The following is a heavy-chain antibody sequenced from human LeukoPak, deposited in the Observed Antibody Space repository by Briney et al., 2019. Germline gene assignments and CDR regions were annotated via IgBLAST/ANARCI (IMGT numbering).Heavy chain of an antibody. V-gene: IGHV3-23*01. D-gene: IGHD2-15*01. Sequence: PGGSLRLSCAASGFTFSSYGMSWVRQAPGKGLEWVSAISGSGGSTYYADSVKGRLTISRANYKKTLYLQMNSLRAEDTAVYYCAKDALYCSGGSCYGEFDYWGQGTLVTVSS. CDR3: AKDALYCSGGSCYGEFDY. CDR1: GFTFSSYG. CDR2: ISGSGGST. J-gene: IGHJ4*02.